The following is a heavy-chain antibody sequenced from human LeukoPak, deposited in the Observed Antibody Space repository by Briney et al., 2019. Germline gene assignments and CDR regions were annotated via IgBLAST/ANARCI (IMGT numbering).Heavy chain of an antibody. Sequence: SETLSLTCTVSGGSISSGGYSWSWIRQHPGKGLEWIGYIYYSGTTYYNPSLRSRVTISVDTSKNQFSLKLNSVTAADTAVYYCARARDYDGSSLLDSWGQGTLVTVSS. D-gene: IGHD4-23*01. V-gene: IGHV4-31*03. CDR3: ARARDYDGSSLLDS. J-gene: IGHJ4*02. CDR2: IYYSGTT. CDR1: GGSISSGGYS.